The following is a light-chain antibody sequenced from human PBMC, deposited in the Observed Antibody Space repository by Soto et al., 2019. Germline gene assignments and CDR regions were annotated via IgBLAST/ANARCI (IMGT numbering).Light chain of an antibody. CDR3: TSYTTSNTLT. J-gene: IGLJ2*01. V-gene: IGLV2-14*03. CDR1: SRDIGAYNY. CDR2: GVN. Sequence: QSVLTQPASVFGAPGQSITLSFPGTSRDIGAYNYVSWFQQYPGKAPKCMIYGVNNRPSGVSNRFSGSKSGNTASLTISGLQAEDEAVYYCTSYTTSNTLTLGGGTKVTVL.